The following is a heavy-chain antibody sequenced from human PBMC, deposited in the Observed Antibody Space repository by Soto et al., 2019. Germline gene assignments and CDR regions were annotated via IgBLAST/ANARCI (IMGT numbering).Heavy chain of an antibody. V-gene: IGHV1-69*01. CDR3: ERDWDYYYDSSGYYSSYYYGMDV. CDR2: IIPIFGTA. CDR1: GGTFSSYA. Sequence: QVQLVQSGAEVKKPGSSVKVSCKASGGTFSSYAISWVRQAPGQGLEWMGGIIPIFGTANYAQKFQGRVTITADESTSTAYMELSSLRSEDTAVYYCERDWDYYYDSSGYYSSYYYGMDVWGQGTTVTVSS. D-gene: IGHD3-22*01. J-gene: IGHJ6*02.